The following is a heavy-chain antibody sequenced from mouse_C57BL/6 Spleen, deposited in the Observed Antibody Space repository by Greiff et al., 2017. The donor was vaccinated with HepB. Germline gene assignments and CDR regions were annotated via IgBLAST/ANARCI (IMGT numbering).Heavy chain of an antibody. V-gene: IGHV1-18*01. CDR1: GYTFTDYN. D-gene: IGHD1-1*01. Sequence: EVQLQQSGPELVKPGASVKIPCKASGYTFTDYNMDWVKQSHGKSLEWIGDINPNNGGTIYNQKFKGKATLTVDKSSSTAYMELRSLTSEDTAVYYCARWGFYYYGSSYGYYAMDYWGQGTSVTVSS. CDR2: INPNNGGT. CDR3: ARWGFYYYGSSYGYYAMDY. J-gene: IGHJ4*01.